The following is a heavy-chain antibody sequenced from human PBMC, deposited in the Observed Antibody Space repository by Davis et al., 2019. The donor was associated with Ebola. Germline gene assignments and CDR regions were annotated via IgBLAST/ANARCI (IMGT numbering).Heavy chain of an antibody. CDR2: ISSSSSYI. V-gene: IGHV3-21*04. D-gene: IGHD2/OR15-2a*01. CDR1: GFTFSNYN. Sequence: PGGSLRLSCAASGFTFSNYNMNWVRQAPGKGLEWVSSISSSSSYIYYADSVKGRFTISRDNSKNTLYVQLNSLRVEDTAVYYCAKGKGAGRHYPYSFNVWGKGTTVTVSS. CDR3: AKGKGAGRHYPYSFNV. J-gene: IGHJ6*04.